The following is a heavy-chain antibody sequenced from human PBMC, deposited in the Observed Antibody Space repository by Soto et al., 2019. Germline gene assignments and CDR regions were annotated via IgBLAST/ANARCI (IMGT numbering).Heavy chain of an antibody. CDR2: IYYSGST. D-gene: IGHD3-10*01. J-gene: IGHJ3*02. CDR1: GGSISSGGYY. Sequence: SSETLSLTCTVSGGSISSGGYYWSWIRQHPGKGLEWIGYIYYSGSTYYNPSLKSRVTISVDTSKNQFSLKLSSVTAADTAVYYCARDRVLWFGESHHDAFDIWGQGTMVTVS. CDR3: ARDRVLWFGESHHDAFDI. V-gene: IGHV4-31*03.